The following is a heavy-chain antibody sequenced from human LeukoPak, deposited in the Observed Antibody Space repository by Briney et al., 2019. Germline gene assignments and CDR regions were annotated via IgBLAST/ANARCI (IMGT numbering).Heavy chain of an antibody. V-gene: IGHV4-34*01. J-gene: IGHJ6*02. CDR1: GGSFSGYY. Sequence: SETLSLTCAVYGGSFSGYYWSWIRQPPGKGLEWIGEINHSGSTNYNPSLKSRVTISVDTSKNQFSLKLSSVTAADTAVYYCARVVPAAYDMDVWGQGTTVTVSS. D-gene: IGHD2-2*01. CDR3: ARVVPAAYDMDV. CDR2: INHSGST.